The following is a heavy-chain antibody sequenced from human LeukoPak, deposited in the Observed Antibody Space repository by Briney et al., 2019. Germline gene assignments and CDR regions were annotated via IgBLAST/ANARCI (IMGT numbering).Heavy chain of an antibody. CDR3: ARLCSSTSCYYSDAFDI. CDR1: GGSISGGSYY. Sequence: SETLSLTCTVSGGSISGGSYYWSWIRQPAGKGLEWIGRIYTSGSTNYNPSLKSRVTISVDTSKNQFSLKLSSVTAADTAVYYCARLCSSTSCYYSDAFDIWGQGTMVTVSS. V-gene: IGHV4-61*02. J-gene: IGHJ3*02. CDR2: IYTSGST. D-gene: IGHD2-2*01.